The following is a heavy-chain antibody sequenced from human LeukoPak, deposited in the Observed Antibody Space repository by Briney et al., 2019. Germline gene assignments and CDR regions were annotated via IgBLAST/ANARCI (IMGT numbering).Heavy chain of an antibody. D-gene: IGHD2-2*01. V-gene: IGHV1-2*02. CDR3: ARPYCSSTSCYGWFDP. CDR2: INPNSGGT. Sequence: ASVKVSCKASGYTFAGYYMHWVRQAPGQGLEWMGWINPNSGGTNYAQKFQGRVTMTRDTSISTAYMELSRLRSDDTAVYYCARPYCSSTSCYGWFDPWGQGTLVTVSS. J-gene: IGHJ5*02. CDR1: GYTFAGYY.